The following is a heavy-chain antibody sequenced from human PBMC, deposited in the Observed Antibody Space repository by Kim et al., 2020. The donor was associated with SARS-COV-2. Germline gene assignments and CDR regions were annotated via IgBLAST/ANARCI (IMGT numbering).Heavy chain of an antibody. Sequence: SETLSLTCAVSGGSISSSNWWSWVRQPPGKGLEWIGEIYHSGSTNYNPSLKSRVTISVDKSKNQFSLKMSSVTAADTAVYYCARDRRGIVVVVAATPDYYYGMDVWGHGTTV. V-gene: IGHV4-4*02. CDR3: ARDRRGIVVVVAATPDYYYGMDV. J-gene: IGHJ6*02. CDR2: IYHSGST. CDR1: GGSISSSNW. D-gene: IGHD2-15*01.